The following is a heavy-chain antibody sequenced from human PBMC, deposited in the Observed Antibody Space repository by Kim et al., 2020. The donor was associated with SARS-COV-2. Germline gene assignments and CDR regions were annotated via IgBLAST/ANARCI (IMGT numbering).Heavy chain of an antibody. CDR1: GGSISSSSYY. V-gene: IGHV4-39*01. D-gene: IGHD2-15*01. Sequence: SETLSLTCTVSGGSISSSSYYWGWIRQPPGKGLEWIGSIYYSGSTYYNPSLKSRVTISVDTSKNQFSLKLSSVTAADTAVYYCARRDGQDCSGGSCYINWCDPWGQGTLVTVSS. CDR3: ARRDGQDCSGGSCYINWCDP. J-gene: IGHJ5*02. CDR2: IYYSGST.